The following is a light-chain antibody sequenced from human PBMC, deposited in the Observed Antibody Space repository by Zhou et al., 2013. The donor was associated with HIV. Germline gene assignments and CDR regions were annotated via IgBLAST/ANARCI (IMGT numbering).Light chain of an antibody. Sequence: EIVMAQSPATLSVSPGERATLSCRTSQTVSINLAWYQQKPGQAPRLLIYGASNRATGIPDRFSGRGSGTDFTLTISRLEPEDFAVYYCQQYGISPALTFGGGTKVEIK. J-gene: IGKJ4*01. V-gene: IGKV3-20*01. CDR1: QTVSIN. CDR3: QQYGISPALT. CDR2: GAS.